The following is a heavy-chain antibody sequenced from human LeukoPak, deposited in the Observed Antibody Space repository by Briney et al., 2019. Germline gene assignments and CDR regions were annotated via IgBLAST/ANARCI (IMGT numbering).Heavy chain of an antibody. Sequence: GGSLRLSCAASGFTFSSYAMHWVRQAPGKGLEYVSAISSNGGSTYYANSVKGRFTISRGNSKNTLYLQMGSLRAEDMAVYYCARDSGSYHAYFDYWGQGTLVTVSS. CDR2: ISSNGGST. CDR1: GFTFSSYA. J-gene: IGHJ4*02. V-gene: IGHV3-64*01. CDR3: ARDSGSYHAYFDY. D-gene: IGHD1-26*01.